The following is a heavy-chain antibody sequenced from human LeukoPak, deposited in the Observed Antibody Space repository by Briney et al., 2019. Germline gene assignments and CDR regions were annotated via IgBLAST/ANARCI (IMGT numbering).Heavy chain of an antibody. V-gene: IGHV3-73*01. CDR3: TRHGVAAKGDDY. CDR2: IRSKANSYAT. J-gene: IGHJ4*02. Sequence: GGSLRLSCAASGFTFSGSAMHWVRQASGKGLEWVGRIRSKANSYATAYAASVKGRFTISRDDSKNTAYLQMNSLKTEDTAVYYCTRHGVAAKGDDYWGQGTLVTVSS. CDR1: GFTFSGSA. D-gene: IGHD2-15*01.